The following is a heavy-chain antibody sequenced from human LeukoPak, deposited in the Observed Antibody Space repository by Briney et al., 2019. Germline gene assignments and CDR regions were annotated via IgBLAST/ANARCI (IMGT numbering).Heavy chain of an antibody. J-gene: IGHJ3*01. D-gene: IGHD3-3*01. Sequence: GESLKISCKGSGYSFTSYWIGWVRQMPGKGLEWMGIIYPGDSDTRYSPSFQGQVTISADKSISTAYLQWSSLKASDTAMYYCARQGRGYDFWSGSIGNWGQGTMVTVSS. CDR1: GYSFTSYW. CDR2: IYPGDSDT. V-gene: IGHV5-51*01. CDR3: ARQGRGYDFWSGSIGN.